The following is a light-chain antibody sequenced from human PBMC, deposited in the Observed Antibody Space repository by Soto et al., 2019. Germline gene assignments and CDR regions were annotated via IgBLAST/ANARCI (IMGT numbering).Light chain of an antibody. V-gene: IGKV3D-20*01. Sequence: EIVLTQSPATLSLSPGERATLSCGASQSASSSYLAWYQQKPGLAPRLLIYDASSRATGIPDRFRGSGSGTDVTLTISRLEPEDFAVYYCQQYGSSPYTFGQGTKLEIK. J-gene: IGKJ2*01. CDR1: QSASSSY. CDR3: QQYGSSPYT. CDR2: DAS.